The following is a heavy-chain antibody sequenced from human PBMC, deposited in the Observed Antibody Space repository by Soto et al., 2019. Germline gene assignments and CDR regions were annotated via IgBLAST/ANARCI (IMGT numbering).Heavy chain of an antibody. J-gene: IGHJ4*02. V-gene: IGHV3-23*01. CDR3: ASTTYGDLFDY. CDR1: GFTFSSYV. CDR2: ISGSGGST. Sequence: GALRLSCAASGFTFSSYVMSWVRQAPGKGLEWVSAISGSGGSTYYADSVKGRFTISRDSSKNTLYLQMNTLRSEDTAVYYCASTTYGDLFDYWGQGTLVTVSS. D-gene: IGHD4-17*01.